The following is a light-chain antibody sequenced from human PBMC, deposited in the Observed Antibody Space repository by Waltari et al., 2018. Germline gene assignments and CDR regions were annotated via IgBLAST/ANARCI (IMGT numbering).Light chain of an antibody. CDR1: ILGNKY. CDR2: QDT. V-gene: IGLV3-1*01. CDR3: QALGTGAWV. Sequence: SFELTQPPSVSMSPGQTASITCSGDILGNKYASWYKHKPGQSPLLVIYQDTKRPSGIPERFSGSKSGNAATLTISGTQARDEADYYCQALGTGAWVFGGGTKLTVL. J-gene: IGLJ3*02.